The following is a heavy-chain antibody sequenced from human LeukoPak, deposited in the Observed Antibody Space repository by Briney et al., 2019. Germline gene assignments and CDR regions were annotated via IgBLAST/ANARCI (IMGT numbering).Heavy chain of an antibody. Sequence: PGGSLRLSCAASGFTFSSYWMHWVRQAPGKGLVWVSRLNSDGSSTGYADSVKGRFTISRDNAKNTLYLQMNSLRAEDTAVYYCVRDLRYCSSTSCYDPCFDYWGQGTQVTVSS. V-gene: IGHV3-74*01. J-gene: IGHJ4*02. D-gene: IGHD2-2*01. CDR3: VRDLRYCSSTSCYDPCFDY. CDR1: GFTFSSYW. CDR2: LNSDGSST.